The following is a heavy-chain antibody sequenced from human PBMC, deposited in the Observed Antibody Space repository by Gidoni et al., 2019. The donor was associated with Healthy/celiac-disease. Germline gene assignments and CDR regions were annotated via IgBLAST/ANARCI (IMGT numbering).Heavy chain of an antibody. CDR2: ICGDGGST. CDR1: GFTFVDYA. CDR3: AKGSVAGWNNLYYIDY. V-gene: IGHV3-43*02. D-gene: IGHD6-19*01. J-gene: IGHJ4*02. Sequence: EVQLVESGGGVVQPGGSLRLSCAASGFTFVDYAMPWVRPAPGKGPVWVSLICGDGGSTYYADSVKGRFTISRDNSKNSLYLQMNSLRTEDTALYYCAKGSVAGWNNLYYIDYWGQGTLVTVSS.